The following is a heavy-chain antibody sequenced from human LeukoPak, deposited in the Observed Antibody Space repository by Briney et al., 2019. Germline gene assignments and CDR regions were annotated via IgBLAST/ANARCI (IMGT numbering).Heavy chain of an antibody. V-gene: IGHV1-2*02. D-gene: IGHD2-2*01. J-gene: IGHJ3*02. CDR1: GYTFTGYY. Sequence: ASVKVSCKASGYTFTGYYMHWVRQAPGQGLEWMGWINPNSGGTNYAQKFQGRVTMTRDTSISTAYMELSRLRSDDTAVYYCARARWEVPAAPRGATDVFDIWGQGTMVTVSS. CDR3: ARARWEVPAAPRGATDVFDI. CDR2: INPNSGGT.